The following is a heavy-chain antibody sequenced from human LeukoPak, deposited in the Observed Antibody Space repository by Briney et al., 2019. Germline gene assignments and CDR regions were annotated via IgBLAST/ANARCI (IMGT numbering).Heavy chain of an antibody. Sequence: GASVKVSCKASGYTFTSYGISWVRQAPGQGLEWMGWISAYNGNTNYAQKLQGRVTMTTDTSTSTAYMELRSLRSDDTAVYYCARVRGSRGYYGSGSYKYWGQGTLVTVSS. V-gene: IGHV1-18*01. D-gene: IGHD3-10*01. CDR2: ISAYNGNT. CDR3: ARVRGSRGYYGSGSYKY. J-gene: IGHJ4*02. CDR1: GYTFTSYG.